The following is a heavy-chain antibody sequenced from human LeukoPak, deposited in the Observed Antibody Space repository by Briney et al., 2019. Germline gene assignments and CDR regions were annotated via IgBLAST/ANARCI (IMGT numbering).Heavy chain of an antibody. CDR2: IWYDGSKK. Sequence: AGSLRLSCAASGFTFSSYVMHWFHHAPGKWLERVAVIWYDGSKKYYADSVKGRFTISRDNSKNTLYMQMDGRRAEDTAVYYCARYNTGSVDYWGQGTLVTVSS. CDR3: ARYNTGSVDY. CDR1: GFTFSSYV. D-gene: IGHD2-8*02. V-gene: IGHV3-33*01. J-gene: IGHJ4*02.